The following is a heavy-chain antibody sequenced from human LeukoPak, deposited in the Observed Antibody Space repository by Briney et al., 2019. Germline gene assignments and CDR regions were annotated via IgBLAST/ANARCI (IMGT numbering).Heavy chain of an antibody. Sequence: SETLSLTCAVYGGSFSGYYWSWIRQPPGKGLEWIGEINHSGSTNYNPSLKSRVTISVDTSKNQFSLKLSSVTAADTAVYYCARSRGSLWSGYWSYFDYWGQGTLVTVSS. CDR3: ARSRGSLWSGYWSYFDY. CDR1: GGSFSGYY. D-gene: IGHD3-3*01. J-gene: IGHJ4*02. CDR2: INHSGST. V-gene: IGHV4-34*01.